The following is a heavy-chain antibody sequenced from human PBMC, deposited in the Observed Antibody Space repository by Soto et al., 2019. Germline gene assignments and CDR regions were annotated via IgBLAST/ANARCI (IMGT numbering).Heavy chain of an antibody. CDR3: ARVYGIPVAGTLDF. V-gene: IGHV3-48*01. CDR2: ISSGSSTI. CDR1: VFPFSSYS. D-gene: IGHD6-19*01. Sequence: GGSLRLSCAASVFPFSSYSMNWVRQAPGKGLEWVSYISSGSSTIYYADSVKGRFTISRDNAKNSLYLQMNSLRAEDTAVYYCARVYGIPVAGTLDFWGQGTLVTVSS. J-gene: IGHJ4*02.